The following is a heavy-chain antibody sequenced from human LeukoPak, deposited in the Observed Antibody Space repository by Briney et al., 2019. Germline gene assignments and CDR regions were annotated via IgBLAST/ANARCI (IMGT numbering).Heavy chain of an antibody. J-gene: IGHJ5*02. V-gene: IGHV3-23*01. D-gene: IGHD2-15*01. CDR2: ISGSGGST. CDR1: GFTFSSYG. CDR3: AKSKEDCCGSFDP. Sequence: GGSLRLSCAASGFTFSSYGMSWVRQAPGKGLEWVSAISGSGGSTYYADSVKGRFTISRDNSKNTLYLQMNSLRADDTAVYFCAKSKEDCCGSFDPWGQGTLVTVSS.